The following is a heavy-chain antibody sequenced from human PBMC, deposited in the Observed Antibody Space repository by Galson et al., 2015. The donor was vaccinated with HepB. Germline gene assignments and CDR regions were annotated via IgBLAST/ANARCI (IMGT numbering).Heavy chain of an antibody. CDR3: AKDPQYDIGVIAH. CDR1: GFTFSSYG. V-gene: IGHV3-30*18. J-gene: IGHJ4*02. D-gene: IGHD3-10*01. Sequence: SLRLSCAASGFTFSSYGMHWVRQAPGKGLEWVAVISPDGGNKFYADSVKGRFTISRDNSKNTLYLQMNSLRTKDTAVYYCAKDPQYDIGVIAHWGQGTLVTVSS. CDR2: ISPDGGNK.